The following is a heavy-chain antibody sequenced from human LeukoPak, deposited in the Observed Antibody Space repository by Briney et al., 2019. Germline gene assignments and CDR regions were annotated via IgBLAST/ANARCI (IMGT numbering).Heavy chain of an antibody. D-gene: IGHD3-3*01. V-gene: IGHV4-34*01. CDR3: ARGQGGSYDFWSGYSLRAFDI. CDR1: GGSFSGYY. Sequence: SETLSLTCAVYGGSFSGYYWSWIRQPPGKGLEWIGEINHSGSTNYNPSLKSRVTISVDTSKNQFSLKLSSVTAADTAVYYCARGQGGSYDFWSGYSLRAFDIWGQGTMVTVSS. J-gene: IGHJ3*02. CDR2: INHSGST.